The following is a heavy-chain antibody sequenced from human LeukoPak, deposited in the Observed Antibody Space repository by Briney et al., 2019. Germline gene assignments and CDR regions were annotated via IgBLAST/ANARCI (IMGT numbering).Heavy chain of an antibody. CDR2: IKQDGSEK. CDR3: AARSSGNPYF. Sequence: GGSLKLSCTASGLTLSNYWMIWVRPAPGRGLQWVAKIKQDGSEKYYVDSVKGRFTISRDNAENSLYLQMDSLRVEDTAVYYCAARSSGNPYFWGQGTLVTVSS. V-gene: IGHV3-7*03. CDR1: GLTLSNYW. D-gene: IGHD1-26*01. J-gene: IGHJ4*02.